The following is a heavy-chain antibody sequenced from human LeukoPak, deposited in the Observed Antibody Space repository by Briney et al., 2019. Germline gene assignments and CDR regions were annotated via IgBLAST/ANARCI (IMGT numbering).Heavy chain of an antibody. D-gene: IGHD2-2*01. CDR1: GYTFSSYD. V-gene: IGHV1-46*01. CDR2: INPSGGST. CDR3: ARGSQLLSDYNWFDP. Sequence: GASVKVSCKASGYTFSSYDINWVRQAPGQGLEWMGIINPSGGSTSYAQKFQGRVTMTRDTSTSTVYMELSSLRSEDTAVYYCARGSQLLSDYNWFDPWGQGTLVTVSS. J-gene: IGHJ5*02.